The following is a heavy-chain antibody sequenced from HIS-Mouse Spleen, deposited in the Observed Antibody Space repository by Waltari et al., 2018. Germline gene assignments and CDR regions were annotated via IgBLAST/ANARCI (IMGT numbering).Heavy chain of an antibody. J-gene: IGHJ5*02. V-gene: IGHV4-39*01. CDR3: ARRPDRDYSNYGTGWFDP. CDR2: IYYSCGT. CDR1: GGSISSSSYY. D-gene: IGHD4-4*01. Sequence: QLQLQESGPGLVKPSETLSLTCTVSGGSISSSSYYWGWIRQPPGRGLEWIGSIYYSCGTYYNPSLKSRVTISVDTSKNQFALKLSSVTAADTAVYYGARRPDRDYSNYGTGWFDPWGQGTLVTVSS.